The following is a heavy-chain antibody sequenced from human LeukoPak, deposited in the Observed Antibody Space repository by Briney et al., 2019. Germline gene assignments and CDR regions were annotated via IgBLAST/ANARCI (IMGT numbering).Heavy chain of an antibody. V-gene: IGHV3-21*01. D-gene: IGHD3-10*01. CDR2: ISSSSSYI. Sequence: GGSLRLSCAASGFTFSSYSMNWVRQAPGKGLEWVSSISSSSSYIYYADSVKGRFTISRDNAKNSLYLQMNSLRAEDTAVYYCARRHLWFGELWNAFDIWGQGTMVTVSS. CDR3: ARRHLWFGELWNAFDI. J-gene: IGHJ3*02. CDR1: GFTFSSYS.